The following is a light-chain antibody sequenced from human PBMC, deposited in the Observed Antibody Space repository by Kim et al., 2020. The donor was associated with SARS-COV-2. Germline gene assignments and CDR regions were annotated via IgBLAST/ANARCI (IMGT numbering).Light chain of an antibody. CDR1: RNEVGRFNL. CDR2: EVT. V-gene: IGLV2-23*02. CDR3: CSYAHPTTSVL. Sequence: SITISCTGTRNEVGRFNLVSWYQQHPGPAPKLILFEVTTRPSGFSPRFSASKSGNTPSLTISGLQAEDEADYFCCSYAHPTTSVLFGGGTQLTVL. J-gene: IGLJ2*01.